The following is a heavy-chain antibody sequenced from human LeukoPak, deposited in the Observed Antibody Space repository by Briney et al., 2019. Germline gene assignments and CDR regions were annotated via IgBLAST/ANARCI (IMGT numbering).Heavy chain of an antibody. J-gene: IGHJ4*02. V-gene: IGHV5-51*01. D-gene: IGHD6-13*01. Sequence: GESLKISCKGSGYTFNSYWIGWVRQMPGKGLEWMGIINPGDFDTRYRPSFQGQVSISVDRSISTAYLQWSSLKASDTAMYYCARHGYSSSWRHFDYWGQGTLVTVSS. CDR1: GYTFNSYW. CDR2: INPGDFDT. CDR3: ARHGYSSSWRHFDY.